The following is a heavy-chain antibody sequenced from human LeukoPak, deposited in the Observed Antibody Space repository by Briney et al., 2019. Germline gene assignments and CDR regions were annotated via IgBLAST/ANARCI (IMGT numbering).Heavy chain of an antibody. CDR3: ARVMGGFDI. D-gene: IGHD2-15*01. V-gene: IGHV1-18*01. Sequence: ASVKVSCKASGYTFLNYAISWVRQAPGQGLEWMGCISPYNGNTDYAQNLQGRVTMTTDTSTTTVHMELRSLRSDDTAVYYCARVMGGFDIWGQGTMVTVSS. J-gene: IGHJ3*02. CDR1: GYTFLNYA. CDR2: ISPYNGNT.